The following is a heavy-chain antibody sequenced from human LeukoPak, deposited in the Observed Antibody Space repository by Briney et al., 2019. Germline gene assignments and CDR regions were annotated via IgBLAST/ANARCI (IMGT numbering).Heavy chain of an antibody. Sequence: KVXCXXSXYTFTXYXISWVRQAPGQGLEWMGWISAYNGNTNYAQKLQGRVTMTTDTSTSTAYMELRSLRSDDTAVYYCARAKAAAAPVDYWGQGTLVTVSS. J-gene: IGHJ4*02. CDR1: XYTFTXYX. V-gene: IGHV1-18*01. CDR2: ISAYNGNT. D-gene: IGHD6-13*01. CDR3: ARAKAAAAPVDY.